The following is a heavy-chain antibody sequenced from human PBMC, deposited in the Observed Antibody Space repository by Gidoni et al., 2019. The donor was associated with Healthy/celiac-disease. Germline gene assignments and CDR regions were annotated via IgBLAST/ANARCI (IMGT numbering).Heavy chain of an antibody. CDR3: ASSRDRGYSYGYYDY. Sequence: QVQLQASGPGLVKPSETLSLTCTVSGGSISSYHWSWIRQPAGKGLEWIGRIYTSGSTNFHPSLKSRVTMSVDTSKKEISLKLSSVTAADTAVYYCASSRDRGYSYGYYDYWGQGTLVTVSS. D-gene: IGHD5-18*01. CDR1: GGSISSYH. J-gene: IGHJ4*02. CDR2: IYTSGST. V-gene: IGHV4-4*07.